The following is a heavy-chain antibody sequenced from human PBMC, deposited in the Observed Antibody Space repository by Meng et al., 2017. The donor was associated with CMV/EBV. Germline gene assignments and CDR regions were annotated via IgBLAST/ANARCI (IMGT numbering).Heavy chain of an antibody. V-gene: IGHV3-23*03. CDR1: GFTFSSYA. CDR2: IYSGGSST. J-gene: IGHJ4*02. Sequence: GGSLRLSCAASGFTFSSYAMSWVRQAPGKGLEWVSVIYSGGSSTYYADSVKGRFTISRDNSKNTLYLQMNSLRAEDTAVYYCAKDDLRYYWGQGTLVTVSS. D-gene: IGHD2-21*02. CDR3: AKDDLRYY.